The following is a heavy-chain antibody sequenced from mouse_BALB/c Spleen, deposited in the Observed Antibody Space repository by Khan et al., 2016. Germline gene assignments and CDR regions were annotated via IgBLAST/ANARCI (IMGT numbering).Heavy chain of an antibody. CDR1: GYTFTNYG. D-gene: IGHD2-13*01. J-gene: IGHJ4*01. CDR3: ARTGDYPYYAMDY. Sequence: QLVQSGPELKKPGETVKISCKASGYTFTNYGMNWVKQAPGKGLKWMGWINTNTGEPTYAEEFKGRLAFSLETSASTAYLQINNLKNVDTATYVRARTGDYPYYAMDYWGQGTSVTVSS. V-gene: IGHV9-3*02. CDR2: INTNTGEP.